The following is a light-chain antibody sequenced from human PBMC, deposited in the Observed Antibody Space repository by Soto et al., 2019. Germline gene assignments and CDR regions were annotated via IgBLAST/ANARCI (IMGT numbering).Light chain of an antibody. CDR3: HEYDNLPPFT. J-gene: IGKJ3*01. CDR2: DAS. V-gene: IGKV1-33*01. Sequence: DIQMTQSPSSLSASVGDRVTITCQASQDIGNFLNWDQQKPGKAPKLLIYDASNLETGVPSRFSGSGSGTDFTVTISSAQPEDIATYDIHEYDNLPPFTSGTGTKVDIK. CDR1: QDIGNF.